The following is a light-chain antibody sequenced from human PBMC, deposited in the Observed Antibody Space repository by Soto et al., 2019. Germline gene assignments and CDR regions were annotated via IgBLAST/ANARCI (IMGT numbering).Light chain of an antibody. CDR3: QQYGSSPLT. Sequence: KHTLSCRARQSVGSSYLAWYQQKPGQAPRLLLYAASSRATGIPDRFSGSGSGTDFTLTISRLEPEDFAVYYCQQYGSSPLTFGPGTKVDIK. CDR2: AAS. V-gene: IGKV3-20*01. J-gene: IGKJ3*01. CDR1: QSVGSSY.